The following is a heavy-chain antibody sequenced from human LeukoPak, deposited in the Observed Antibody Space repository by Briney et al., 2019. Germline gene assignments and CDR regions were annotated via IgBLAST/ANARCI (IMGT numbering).Heavy chain of an antibody. D-gene: IGHD4-17*01. J-gene: IGHJ3*02. CDR2: IYRTGRT. V-gene: IGHV4-4*02. CDR3: GRHDYGDSSAALDI. CDR1: GDSISNNYL. Sequence: SGTLSLTCAVSGDSISNNYLWRWVRQFPGKGLEYIGEIYRTGRTNYNPSLKSRVTISIDKSKNQFSLNLRSVTAADTAVYYCGRHDYGDSSAALDIWGQGTMVTVSS.